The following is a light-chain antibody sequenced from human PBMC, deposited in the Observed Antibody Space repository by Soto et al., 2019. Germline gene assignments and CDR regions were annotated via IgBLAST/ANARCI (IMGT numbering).Light chain of an antibody. CDR3: SSYTSSSTYV. CDR1: SSDVGGYSY. V-gene: IGLV2-14*03. J-gene: IGLJ1*01. CDR2: DVS. Sequence: SVLTQPASVSGSPGQSITISCSGTSSDVGGYSYVSWYQHHPGKAPKLMIYDVSNRPSGVSNRFSGSKSGNTASLTLSGLQAEDEADYYCSSYTSSSTYVFGTGTKVTVL.